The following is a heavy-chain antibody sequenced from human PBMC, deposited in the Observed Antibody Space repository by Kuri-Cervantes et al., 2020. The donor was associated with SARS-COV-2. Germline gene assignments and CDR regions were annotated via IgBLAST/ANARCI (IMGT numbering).Heavy chain of an antibody. V-gene: IGHV5-51*01. D-gene: IGHD2-15*01. CDR3: ARPGYCSGGSCYSLYY. CDR2: IYPGDSDT. J-gene: IGHJ4*02. CDR1: GYSFTSYW. Sequence: GESLKISCKGSGYSFTSYWIGWVRQMPGKGLEWMGIIYPGDSDTRHSPSFQGQVTISADKSISTAYLQWSSLKASDTAMYYCARPGYCSGGSCYSLYYWGQGTLVTVSS.